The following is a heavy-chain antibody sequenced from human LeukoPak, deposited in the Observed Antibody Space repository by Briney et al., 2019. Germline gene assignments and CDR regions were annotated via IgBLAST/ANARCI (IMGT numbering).Heavy chain of an antibody. CDR1: GFTVSSNY. CDR3: ASLSAFDI. CDR2: IYSGGST. Sequence: GSLXXSCAASGFTVSSNYMSWVRQAPGKGLEWVSAIYSGGSTCYADSVKGRFTISRDNSKNTLYLQMNSLRAEDTAVYYCASLSAFDIWGQGTMVTVSS. J-gene: IGHJ3*02. V-gene: IGHV3-66*01.